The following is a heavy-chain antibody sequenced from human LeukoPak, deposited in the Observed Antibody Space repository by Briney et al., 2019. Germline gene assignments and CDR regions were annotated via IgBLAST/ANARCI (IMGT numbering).Heavy chain of an antibody. D-gene: IGHD5-18*01. CDR1: GVSLSTSGVG. J-gene: IGHJ3*02. CDR2: IYWDDDS. CDR3: AHSQVYGYGSFHDAYDI. Sequence: SGPTLVKPTQTLTLTCSLSGVSLSTSGVGVGWIRQPPGKALEWLALIYWDDDSRYSPSLKSRLTIAKDTSKNQVVLTMTNMDSVDTATYYCAHSQVYGYGSFHDAYDIWGLGTLVTVSS. V-gene: IGHV2-5*02.